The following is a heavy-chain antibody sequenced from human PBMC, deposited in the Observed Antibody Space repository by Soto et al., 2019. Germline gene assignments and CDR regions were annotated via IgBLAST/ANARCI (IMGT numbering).Heavy chain of an antibody. J-gene: IGHJ1*01. Sequence: QVVLLQSGAEVKGPGSSVRVSCKVSGSTFNNFAFSWVRQAPGHGPEWMGGIVVISNTADYSRRFQDRVTITADTSTSTLYMELGGLTFEDTAVYYCARHAMAGRNSLDWWGELSDWGLGTLVTVSS. CDR2: IVVISNTA. CDR1: GSTFNNFA. V-gene: IGHV1-69*06. CDR3: ARHAMAGRNSLDWWGELSD. D-gene: IGHD3-16*02.